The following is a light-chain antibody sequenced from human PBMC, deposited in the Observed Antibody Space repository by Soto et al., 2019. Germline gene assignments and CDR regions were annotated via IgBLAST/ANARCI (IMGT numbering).Light chain of an antibody. CDR2: GAS. J-gene: IGKJ1*01. Sequence: EIVLTQSPGTLSLSPGERATLSCRASQSVRSSYLAWYQQKPGQAPRLLIYGASTMATCIPDRFSGSGCGTDFTLTISRLEPEDVEVYYCQQYGSSPTFGHGTKVDIK. CDR1: QSVRSSY. V-gene: IGKV3-20*01. CDR3: QQYGSSPT.